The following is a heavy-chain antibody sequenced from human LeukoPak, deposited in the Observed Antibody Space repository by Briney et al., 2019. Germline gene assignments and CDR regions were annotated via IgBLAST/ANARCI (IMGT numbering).Heavy chain of an antibody. CDR1: GYTFTGYY. Sequence: ASVKVSCKASGYTFTGYYMHWVRQAPGQGLEWMGRINPNSGGTNYAQKFQGRVTMTRDTSISTAYMELSRLRSDDTAVYYCARDLGDCNSTSCDTDPWGQGTLVTVSS. J-gene: IGHJ5*02. V-gene: IGHV1-2*06. D-gene: IGHD2-2*01. CDR3: ARDLGDCNSTSCDTDP. CDR2: INPNSGGT.